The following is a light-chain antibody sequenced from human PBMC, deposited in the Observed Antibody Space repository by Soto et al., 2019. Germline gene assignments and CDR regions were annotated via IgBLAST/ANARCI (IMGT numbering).Light chain of an antibody. CDR2: DTS. J-gene: IGKJ1*01. V-gene: IGKV3-11*01. CDR1: QSINTK. Sequence: EILMTQSPATVSVSPGERATLSCRASQSINTKLAWYQHKPGQAPRLLIYDTSTRAADIPARFSGSGSGTDFTLTISSLEPEDFALYYCQQRSGWPRTFGQGTKVDIK. CDR3: QQRSGWPRT.